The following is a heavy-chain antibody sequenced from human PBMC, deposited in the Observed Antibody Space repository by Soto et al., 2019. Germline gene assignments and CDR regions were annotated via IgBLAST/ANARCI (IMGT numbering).Heavy chain of an antibody. CDR1: GFTFSTYT. D-gene: IGHD4-17*01. J-gene: IGHJ3*02. CDR2: ISASYST. V-gene: IGHV3-23*01. CDR3: VLPRGYGVFEAYDI. Sequence: LRLSCAASGFTFSTYTMSWVRQAPGKGLEWVSAISASYSTYYADSVKGRFTISSDNSMNALYLQMNGMRIEDTAVYYCVLPRGYGVFEAYDIWGQGKMVTVSS.